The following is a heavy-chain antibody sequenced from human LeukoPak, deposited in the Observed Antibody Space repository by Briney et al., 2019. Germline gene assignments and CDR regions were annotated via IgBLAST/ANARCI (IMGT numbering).Heavy chain of an antibody. CDR3: ARESIAVAGAPFDY. J-gene: IGHJ4*02. CDR1: GVTFSSYE. D-gene: IGHD6-19*01. CDR2: ISSGSTI. Sequence: AGGSLRLSCAASGVTFSSYELNWVRQAPGKGLEWVSYISSGSTICDAESVKGRFTISIDNAKNSLYLQMNSLRAEDTAVYYCARESIAVAGAPFDYWGQGTLVTVSS. V-gene: IGHV3-48*03.